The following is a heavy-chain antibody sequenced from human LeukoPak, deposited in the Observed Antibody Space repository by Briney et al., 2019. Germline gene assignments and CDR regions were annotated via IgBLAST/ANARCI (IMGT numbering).Heavy chain of an antibody. V-gene: IGHV3-15*01. CDR2: IKSKTDGGTT. CDR3: TGGPITMVRGVIIRGIDY. Sequence: GGSLRLSCAASGFTFSNAWMSWVRQAPGKGLEWVGRIKSKTDGGTTDYAAPVKGRFTISRDDSKNTLYLQMNSLKPEDTAVYYCTGGPITMVRGVIIRGIDYWGQGTLVTVSS. CDR1: GFTFSNAW. D-gene: IGHD3-10*01. J-gene: IGHJ4*02.